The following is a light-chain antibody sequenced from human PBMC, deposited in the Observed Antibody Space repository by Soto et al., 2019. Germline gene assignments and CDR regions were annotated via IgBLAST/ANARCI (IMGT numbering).Light chain of an antibody. CDR3: QQYGTSPWT. J-gene: IGKJ1*01. Sequence: EIVLTLSPGTLSLYQGERATLFFRASPSVSRSYLVWYQQKPGQAPRLLIYGAFNRATGIPDRFSGSGSGTDVTLTISRLEPEDCAVDYCQQYGTSPWTVGQGTKVDLK. CDR1: PSVSRSY. V-gene: IGKV3-20*01. CDR2: GAF.